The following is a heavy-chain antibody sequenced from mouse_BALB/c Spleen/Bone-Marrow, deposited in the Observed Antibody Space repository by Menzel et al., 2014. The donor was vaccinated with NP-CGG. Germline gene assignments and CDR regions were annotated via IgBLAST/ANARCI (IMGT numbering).Heavy chain of an antibody. Sequence: LVESGAELMKPGASVKISCKATGYTFSSYWIEWVKQRPGHGLEWIGEILPGSGSTNYNEKFKGKATFTADTSSKTAYMLLSSLTSEDSAVYYCAREDGLWYFDVWGAGTTVTVSS. CDR1: GYTFSSYW. CDR3: AREDGLWYFDV. J-gene: IGHJ1*01. D-gene: IGHD1-1*01. V-gene: IGHV1-9*01. CDR2: ILPGSGST.